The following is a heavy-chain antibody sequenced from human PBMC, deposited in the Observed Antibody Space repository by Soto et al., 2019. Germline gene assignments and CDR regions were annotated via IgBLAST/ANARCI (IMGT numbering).Heavy chain of an antibody. CDR1: GYSFTDYF. CDR2: INPSDGST. CDR3: ARGYGSGSYFVV. Sequence: ASVKVSCKASGYSFTDYFMHWVRQAPGQGPERMGIINPSDGSTSYAQKFQGRVTMTRDTSTSTVYMELSSLRSEDTAVYYCARGYGSGSYFVVWGQGTTVTVSS. V-gene: IGHV1-46*01. D-gene: IGHD3-10*01. J-gene: IGHJ6*02.